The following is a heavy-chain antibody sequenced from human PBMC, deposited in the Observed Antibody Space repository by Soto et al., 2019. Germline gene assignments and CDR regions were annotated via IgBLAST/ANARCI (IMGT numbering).Heavy chain of an antibody. CDR3: ARGYSSGWWWFDP. CDR1: GGTSSSYS. V-gene: IGHV1-69*13. CDR2: IIPIFGTA. D-gene: IGHD6-19*01. J-gene: IGHJ5*02. Sequence: SVKVSCKTSGGTSSSYSISWVRQAPGQGLEWMGGIIPIFGTANYAQKFQGRVTITADESTSTAYMELSSLRSEDTAVYYCARGYSSGWWWFDPWGQGTLVTVSS.